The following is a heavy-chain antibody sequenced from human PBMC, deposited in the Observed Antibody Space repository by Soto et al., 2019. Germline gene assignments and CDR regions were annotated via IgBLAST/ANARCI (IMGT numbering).Heavy chain of an antibody. V-gene: IGHV1-18*01. CDR2: ISGYNGDT. Sequence: ASVKVSCKASGYTFNRYGISWVRQATGQGLEWMGWISGYNGDTNYAQKFQGRVSMTIDTSTTTAYMELRSLTSDDTAVYYCAKNGQPPYYYYGLDVWGQGTKVTV. CDR1: GYTFNRYG. D-gene: IGHD2-8*01. J-gene: IGHJ6*02. CDR3: AKNGQPPYYYYGLDV.